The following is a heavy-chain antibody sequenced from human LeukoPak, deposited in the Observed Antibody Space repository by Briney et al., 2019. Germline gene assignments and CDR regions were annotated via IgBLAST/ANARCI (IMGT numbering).Heavy chain of an antibody. J-gene: IGHJ3*02. CDR1: GFTFSSYS. CDR3: ASERIPDAFDI. V-gene: IGHV3-48*04. Sequence: PGGSLRLSCVASGFTFSSYSMNWVRQAPGKGLEWVSYISSSGSTIYYADSVKGRFTISRDNAKNPLYLQMNSLRAEDTAVYYCASERIPDAFDICGQGPMVPVSS. CDR2: ISSSGSTI.